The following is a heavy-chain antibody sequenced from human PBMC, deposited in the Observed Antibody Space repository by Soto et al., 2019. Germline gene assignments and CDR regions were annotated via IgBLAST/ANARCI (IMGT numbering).Heavy chain of an antibody. J-gene: IGHJ4*02. V-gene: IGHV4-59*01. CDR1: GGSISSYY. D-gene: IGHD6-13*01. CDR2: IYYSGST. CDR3: ARDLYSSSWYYFDY. Sequence: QVQLQESGPGLVKPSETLSLTCTASGGSISSYYWSWIRQPPGKGLEWIGYIYYSGSTNYNPSLKSRVTISVDPSKNQFSLKLSSVTAADTAVYYCARDLYSSSWYYFDYWGQGTLVTVSS.